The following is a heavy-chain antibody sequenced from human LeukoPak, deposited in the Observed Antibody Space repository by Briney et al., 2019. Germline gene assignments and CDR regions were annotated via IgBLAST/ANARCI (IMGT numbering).Heavy chain of an antibody. CDR1: GITDSSFA. Sequence: GGSLRLSSAASGITDSSFAMSWVGQAPGKGLEWVSTISGSGDRTLYADSVKGRFTISRDNFKNTLYLQMNSLKAEDTALYHCAKDPSGDYIGAFDMWGQGTMVTVSS. CDR2: ISGSGDRT. CDR3: AKDPSGDYIGAFDM. J-gene: IGHJ3*02. D-gene: IGHD4-17*01. V-gene: IGHV3-23*01.